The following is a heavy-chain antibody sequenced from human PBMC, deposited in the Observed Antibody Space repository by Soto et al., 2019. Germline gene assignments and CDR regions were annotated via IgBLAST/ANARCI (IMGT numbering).Heavy chain of an antibody. V-gene: IGHV3-74*01. CDR2: INSDGSST. D-gene: IGHD2-15*01. J-gene: IGHJ4*02. Sequence: GGSLRLSCAASGFTFSSYWMHWVRQAPGKGLVWVSRINSDGSSTSYADSVKGRFTISRDNAKNTLNIQINSLRAEDTAVYYCARVYCSGGSCDHLDYWGQGT. CDR1: GFTFSSYW. CDR3: ARVYCSGGSCDHLDY.